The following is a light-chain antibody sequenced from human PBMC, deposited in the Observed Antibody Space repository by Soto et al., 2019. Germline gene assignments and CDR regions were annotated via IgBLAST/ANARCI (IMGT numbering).Light chain of an antibody. V-gene: IGKV3-11*01. CDR3: QQRYNWPLT. Sequence: EIVMTQSPATLSVSPGERASLSCRASQIVGTTLAWYQQKPGQAPRLLIYDASKRATGIPARFSGSGSGTDFTLTISSLEPGDFAVYYCQQRYNWPLTFGGGTKVDIK. J-gene: IGKJ4*01. CDR1: QIVGTT. CDR2: DAS.